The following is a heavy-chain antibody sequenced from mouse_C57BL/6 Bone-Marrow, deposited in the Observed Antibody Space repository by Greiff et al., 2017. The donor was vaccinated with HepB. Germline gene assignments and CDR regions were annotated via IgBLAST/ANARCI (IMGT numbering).Heavy chain of an antibody. V-gene: IGHV1-69*01. D-gene: IGHD6-5*01. CDR3: ARGLSRAMDY. CDR2: IDPSDSYT. CDR1: GYTFTSYW. J-gene: IGHJ4*01. Sequence: VQLQESGAELVMPGASVKLSCKASGYTFTSYWMHWVKQRPGQGLEWIGEIDPSDSYTNYNQKFKGKSTLTVDKSSSTAYMQLSSLTSEDSAVYYCARGLSRAMDYWGQGTSVTVSS.